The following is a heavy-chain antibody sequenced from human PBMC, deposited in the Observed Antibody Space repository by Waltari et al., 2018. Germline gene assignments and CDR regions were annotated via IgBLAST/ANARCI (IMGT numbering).Heavy chain of an antibody. Sequence: QVQLVQSGGEVKKPGASVKVSCKTSGFTFTSNAISWVRQAPGQGLEWMGWINGYNGDTNDAEKLQGRLTVTTDSSTSTAYMELRSLRSDDTAVYFCAGGVIGGGFDVWGQGTMVTVSS. CDR2: INGYNGDT. J-gene: IGHJ3*01. CDR1: GFTFTSNA. V-gene: IGHV1-18*01. D-gene: IGHD3-16*01. CDR3: AGGVIGGGFDV.